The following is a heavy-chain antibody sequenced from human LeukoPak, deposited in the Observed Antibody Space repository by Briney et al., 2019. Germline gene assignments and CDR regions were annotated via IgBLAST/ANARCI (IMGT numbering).Heavy chain of an antibody. CDR3: ARDHPDYDSSGYQQRGASDI. D-gene: IGHD3-22*01. Sequence: PSETLSLTCTVSGGSISSGGYYWSWIRQHPGKGLEWIGYIYYSGSTYYNPSLKSRVTISVDTSKNQFSLKLSSVTAADTAVYYCARDHPDYDSSGYQQRGASDIWGQGTMVTVSS. V-gene: IGHV4-31*03. CDR2: IYYSGST. CDR1: GGSISSGGYY. J-gene: IGHJ3*02.